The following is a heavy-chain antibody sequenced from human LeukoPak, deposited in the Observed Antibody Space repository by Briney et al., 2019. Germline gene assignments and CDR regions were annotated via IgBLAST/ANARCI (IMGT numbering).Heavy chain of an antibody. CDR1: GYTFTNYV. D-gene: IGHD4-23*01. CDR2: ISFYKGDT. J-gene: IGHJ4*02. V-gene: IGHV1-18*01. Sequence: ASVKVACKASGYTFTNYVISWVRQAPGQGLEWIGCISFYKGDTRYAQKYLGRVTMTTDTSTSTAYKELRSLRSDDTAVYYCARMGGWEQSDYDGNPDFWGQGTLVTVSS. CDR3: ARMGGWEQSDYDGNPDF.